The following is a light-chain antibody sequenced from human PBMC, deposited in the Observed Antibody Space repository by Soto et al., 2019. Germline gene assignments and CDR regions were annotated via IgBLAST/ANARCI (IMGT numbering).Light chain of an antibody. Sequence: EVVLMQSPGTLSLSPVERATLSFLATQTLSRSWLAWYQHKTVQAPRLLASGASSRAACIPDRISGGGAGTYFPLTISSLEPEDFAVYYCQQRSNWPRITFGQGTRLEIK. V-gene: IGKV3D-20*02. CDR3: QQRSNWPRIT. J-gene: IGKJ5*01. CDR2: GAS. CDR1: QTLSRSW.